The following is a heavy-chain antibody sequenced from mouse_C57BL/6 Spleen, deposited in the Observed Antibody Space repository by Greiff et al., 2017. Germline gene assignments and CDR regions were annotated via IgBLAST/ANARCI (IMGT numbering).Heavy chain of an antibody. Sequence: EVQLQQSGPELVKPGASVKISCKASGYTFTDYYMNWVQQSHGTSLEWIGDINPNNGGTSYNQKFKGKATLTVDKSSSTAYMELRSLTSEDSAVYYCARLYYGSSYFDYWGQGTTLTVSS. J-gene: IGHJ2*01. CDR3: ARLYYGSSYFDY. V-gene: IGHV1-26*01. CDR2: INPNNGGT. D-gene: IGHD1-1*01. CDR1: GYTFTDYY.